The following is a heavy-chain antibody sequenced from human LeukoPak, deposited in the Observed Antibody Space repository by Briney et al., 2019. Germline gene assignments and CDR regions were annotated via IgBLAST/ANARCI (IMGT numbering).Heavy chain of an antibody. CDR1: GFTFSSYA. Sequence: GGSLRLSCSASGFTFSSYAMHWVRQAPGKGLEYVSAISSNGGSTYYADSVKGRFTISRDNSKNTLYLQMNSLTAEDTALYFCAKYYYDSSRQGLDVWGQGTTVTVSS. CDR2: ISSNGGST. J-gene: IGHJ6*02. V-gene: IGHV3-64*04. CDR3: AKYYYDSSRQGLDV. D-gene: IGHD3-22*01.